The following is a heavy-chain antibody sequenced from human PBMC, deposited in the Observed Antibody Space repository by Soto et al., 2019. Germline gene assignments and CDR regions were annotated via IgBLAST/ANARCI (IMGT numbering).Heavy chain of an antibody. CDR1: GFTFSSYS. V-gene: IGHV3-21*01. Sequence: EVQLVESGGGLVKPGGSLRLSCAASGFTFSSYSMNWVRQAPGKGLEWVSSISRNSDYIYYSDSVKGRFIISRDNARTSLYLHMNSLRAEDTAVYYCARVGAYFGEFDYFDYWGQGALVTVSS. J-gene: IGHJ4*02. D-gene: IGHD3-10*01. CDR3: ARVGAYFGEFDYFDY. CDR2: ISRNSDYI.